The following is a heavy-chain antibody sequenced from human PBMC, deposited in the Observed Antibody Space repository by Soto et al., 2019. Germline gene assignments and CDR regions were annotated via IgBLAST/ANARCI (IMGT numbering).Heavy chain of an antibody. CDR2: IYDSGSS. Sequence: SATLSLTCTVSGAYISSGDYFWSWIRQSPGKGLQWIGYIYDSGSSYYNPSLKSRVTMSVDTSKNQFSLKLSSVTAADTAVYYCAREKGYISGPKNFDYWGQGTLVTVSS. V-gene: IGHV4-30-4*01. D-gene: IGHD5-12*01. CDR3: AREKGYISGPKNFDY. J-gene: IGHJ4*02. CDR1: GAYISSGDYF.